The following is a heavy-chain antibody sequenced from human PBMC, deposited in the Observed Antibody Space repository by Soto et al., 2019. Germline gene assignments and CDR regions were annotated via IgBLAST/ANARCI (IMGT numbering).Heavy chain of an antibody. CDR1: GGSISSGGYY. J-gene: IGHJ6*02. V-gene: IGHV4-31*03. D-gene: IGHD3-22*01. CDR3: ASSPSGGYDSSGYYSPHYYYYYGMDV. CDR2: IYYSGST. Sequence: HSETMSLTCTVSGGSISSGGYYWSWIRQHPGKGLEWIGYIYYSGSTYYNPSLKSRVTISVDTSKNQFSLKLSSVTAADTAVYYCASSPSGGYDSSGYYSPHYYYYYGMDVWGQGTTVTVSS.